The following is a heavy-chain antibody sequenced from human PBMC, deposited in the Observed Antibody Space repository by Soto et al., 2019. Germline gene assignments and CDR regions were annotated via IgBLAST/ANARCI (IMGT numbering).Heavy chain of an antibody. D-gene: IGHD4-4*01. CDR3: AKEHTVGIRKAYYFDY. Sequence: GGSLRLSCAASGFTFSSYGMHWVHQAPGKGLEWVAVISYDGSNKYYADSVKGRFTISRDNSKNTLYLQMNSLRAEDTAVYYCAKEHTVGIRKAYYFDYWGQGTLITVSS. CDR2: ISYDGSNK. V-gene: IGHV3-30*18. J-gene: IGHJ4*02. CDR1: GFTFSSYG.